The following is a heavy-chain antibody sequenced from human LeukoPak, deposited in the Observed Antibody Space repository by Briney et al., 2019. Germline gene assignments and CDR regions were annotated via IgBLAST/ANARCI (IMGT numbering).Heavy chain of an antibody. Sequence: GGSLRLSCAASGFTFNNYAMNWVRQAPGKGLEWVGFIRSKAYGGTTEYAASVKGRFTISRDDSKSIAYLQMNSLKTEDTAVYHCASRSGRQWLPYFDYWGQGTLVTVSS. V-gene: IGHV3-49*04. CDR2: IRSKAYGGTT. D-gene: IGHD1-26*01. CDR1: GFTFNNYA. J-gene: IGHJ4*02. CDR3: ASRSGRQWLPYFDY.